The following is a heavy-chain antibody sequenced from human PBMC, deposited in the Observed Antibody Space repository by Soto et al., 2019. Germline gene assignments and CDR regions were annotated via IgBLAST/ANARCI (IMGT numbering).Heavy chain of an antibody. Sequence: SETLSLTCTVSGGSITGYYWSWIRQPPGKGLEWIGYIYYTGSANYNPSLKSRVSISVDTSKNQFSLKLSSVTAADTAVYYCARAFTYDFWSGSLEGLDVWGLGTTVTVSS. CDR2: IYYTGSA. D-gene: IGHD3-3*01. J-gene: IGHJ6*02. CDR3: ARAFTYDFWSGSLEGLDV. CDR1: GGSITGYY. V-gene: IGHV4-59*01.